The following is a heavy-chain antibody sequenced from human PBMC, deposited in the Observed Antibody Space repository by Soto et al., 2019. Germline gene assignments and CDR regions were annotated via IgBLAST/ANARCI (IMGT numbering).Heavy chain of an antibody. Sequence: ASVKVSCKASGYTFTSYGINWVRQAPGRGLEWMGWINPGNGNTKYSQQFQGRVIIDRDTSASTAYMELSSLRSEDTAVYYCARGGYFDSSNYLAYWGLGTLITVSS. CDR1: GYTFTSYG. CDR3: ARGGYFDSSNYLAY. D-gene: IGHD3-22*01. J-gene: IGHJ4*02. CDR2: INPGNGNT. V-gene: IGHV1-3*01.